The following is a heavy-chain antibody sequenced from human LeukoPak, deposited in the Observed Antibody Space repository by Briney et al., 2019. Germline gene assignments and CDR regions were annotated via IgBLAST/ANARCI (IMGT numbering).Heavy chain of an antibody. V-gene: IGHV1-2*02. CDR2: INPNSGGT. J-gene: IGHJ4*02. D-gene: IGHD3-10*01. CDR1: GYTFTGYY. CDR3: ARTYYYGSGSPEKGFDY. Sequence: ASVKVSCKASGYTFTGYYMHWVRQAPGQGLEWMGWINPNSGGTNYAQKFQGRVTMTRDTSISTAYMELSRLRSDDTAVYYCARTYYYGSGSPEKGFDYWGQGTQVTVSS.